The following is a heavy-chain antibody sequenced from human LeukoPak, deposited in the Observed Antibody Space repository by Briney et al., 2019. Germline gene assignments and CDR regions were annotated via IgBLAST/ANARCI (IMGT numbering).Heavy chain of an antibody. CDR3: ARSPTYSSSWYGDYFDY. D-gene: IGHD6-13*01. CDR1: AFTFSNFW. CDR2: INQDGSEK. J-gene: IGHJ4*02. V-gene: IGHV3-7*03. Sequence: GGSLRLSCAASAFTFSNFWMNWVRQTPGKGLEWVANINQDGSEKYYVDSVKGRFTISRDNAKNSLYLQMNSLRAEDTAVYYCARSPTYSSSWYGDYFDYWGQGTLVTVSS.